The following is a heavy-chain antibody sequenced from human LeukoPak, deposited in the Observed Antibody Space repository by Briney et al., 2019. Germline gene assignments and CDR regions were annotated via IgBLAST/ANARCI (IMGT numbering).Heavy chain of an antibody. CDR2: ISAYNGNT. CDR1: GYTFTSHG. Sequence: ASVKVSCKGSGYTFTSHGISWVRQAPGQGPEWMGWISAYNGNTNYAQKFQGRVTMTTDTSTSTAYMELRSLRSDDTAVYYCARDEGAGATTDYWGQGTLVTVSS. V-gene: IGHV1-18*01. D-gene: IGHD1-26*01. J-gene: IGHJ4*02. CDR3: ARDEGAGATTDY.